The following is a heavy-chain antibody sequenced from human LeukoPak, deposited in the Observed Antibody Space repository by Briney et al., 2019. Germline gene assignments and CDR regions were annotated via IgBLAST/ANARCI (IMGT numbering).Heavy chain of an antibody. J-gene: IGHJ4*02. V-gene: IGHV1-24*01. CDR2: FDPEDDGT. Sequence: ASVKVSCKVSGYTLTELSMHWVRQAPGRGLEWMGGFDPEDDGTIYAQKFQGRVTMTEDTSTDTAFMELSSLKPEDTAMYYCATGYSGLRPLVLWGQGTLVTVSS. CDR1: GYTLTELS. CDR3: ATGYSGLRPLVL. D-gene: IGHD1-26*01.